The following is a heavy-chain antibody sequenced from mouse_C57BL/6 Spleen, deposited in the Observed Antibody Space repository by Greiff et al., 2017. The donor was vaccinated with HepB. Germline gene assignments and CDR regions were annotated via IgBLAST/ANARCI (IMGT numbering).Heavy chain of an antibody. CDR3: ARPTVVGRGYSMDY. J-gene: IGHJ4*01. CDR2: IDPSDSYT. V-gene: IGHV1-69*01. CDR1: GYTFTSYW. Sequence: VQLQQPGAELVMPGASVKLSCKASGYTFTSYWMHWVKQRPGQGLEWIGEIDPSDSYTNYNQKFKGKSKLTVDKSSSTAYMQLSSLTSEDSAVYYCARPTVVGRGYSMDYWGQGTSVTVSS. D-gene: IGHD1-1*01.